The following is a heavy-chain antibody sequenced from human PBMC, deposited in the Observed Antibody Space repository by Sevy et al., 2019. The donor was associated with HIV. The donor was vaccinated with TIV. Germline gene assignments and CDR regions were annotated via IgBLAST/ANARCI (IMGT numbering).Heavy chain of an antibody. CDR1: GYSFTSYW. J-gene: IGHJ6*02. D-gene: IGHD3-9*01. V-gene: IGHV5-51*01. CDR2: IYPGDSDT. Sequence: GESLKISCKGSGYSFTSYWIGWVRQMPGKGLEWMGIIYPGDSDTRYSPSFQGQVTISADKSISTAYLQWSSLKASDTAMYYCARQGDILTGYADYYSMDVWGQGTTVTVSS. CDR3: ARQGDILTGYADYYSMDV.